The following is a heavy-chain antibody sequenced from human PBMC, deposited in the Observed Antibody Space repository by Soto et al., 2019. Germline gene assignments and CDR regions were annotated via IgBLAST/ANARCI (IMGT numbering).Heavy chain of an antibody. Sequence: QVQLQQSGPGLVRPSETLSLTYTVSGGSFSDNYWNWLRQSPGKGLEWIGDVYSSGRTNYNPSFGSRVTMSIDTAKNQFSLKLTSVTAADTAVYYCARTRRDTIFGVVIFGWFDPWGQGARVIVSS. D-gene: IGHD3-3*01. CDR1: GGSFSDNY. J-gene: IGHJ5*02. V-gene: IGHV4-59*01. CDR2: VYSSGRT. CDR3: ARTRRDTIFGVVIFGWFDP.